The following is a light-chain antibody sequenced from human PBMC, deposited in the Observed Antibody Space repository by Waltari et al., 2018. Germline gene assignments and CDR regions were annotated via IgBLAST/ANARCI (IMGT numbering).Light chain of an antibody. CDR2: WAS. Sequence: DIVMTQSPDSLAVSLGERATTNSKSSQRVFSSTKNKNFLAWYQVQPGQPPKLLIHWASMRESGVPDRFSGSGFGADFTLTISSLQAEDVAVYYCQQYYTTPLTFGQGTKVEIK. V-gene: IGKV4-1*01. CDR1: QRVFSSTKNKNF. CDR3: QQYYTTPLT. J-gene: IGKJ1*01.